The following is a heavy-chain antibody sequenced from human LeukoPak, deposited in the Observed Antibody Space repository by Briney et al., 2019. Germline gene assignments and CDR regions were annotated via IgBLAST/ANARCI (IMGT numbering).Heavy chain of an antibody. J-gene: IGHJ3*02. CDR2: IDDSGNT. D-gene: IGHD3-10*01. Sequence: SETLSLTCTVSGGSISRYYWSWIRRPPGKRLEWIGYIDDSGNTNYNPSLKSQVTISVDKSKNRFSLKLSFVTAADTAMYYCARSDYHNSGSHTVFDAFDIWGQGTRVTVSS. V-gene: IGHV4-59*01. CDR1: GGSISRYY. CDR3: ARSDYHNSGSHTVFDAFDI.